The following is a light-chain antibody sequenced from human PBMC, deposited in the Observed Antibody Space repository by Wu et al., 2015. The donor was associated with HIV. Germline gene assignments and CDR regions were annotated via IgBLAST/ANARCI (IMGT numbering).Light chain of an antibody. CDR3: QQRSNWPPFT. V-gene: IGKV3-11*01. Sequence: EIVLTQSPATLSLSPGERATLSCRASQSINNYLAWYQQKPGQAPRLLIYDASERATGIPPRFSGSGSETDFTLTISSLEPEDFAVYYCQQRSNWPPFTFGPGTTVDIK. CDR1: QSINNY. CDR2: DAS. J-gene: IGKJ3*01.